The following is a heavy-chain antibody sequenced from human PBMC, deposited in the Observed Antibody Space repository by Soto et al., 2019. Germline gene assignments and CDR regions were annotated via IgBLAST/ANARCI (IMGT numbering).Heavy chain of an antibody. CDR3: ARDRFLYYDSSEDAFDI. Sequence: QVQLVQSGAEVKKPGSSVKVSCKASGGTFSSYAISWVRQAPGQGLEWMGGIIPIFGTANYAQKFQGRVTITADESTSTAYMELSSLRSEDTAVDYCARDRFLYYDSSEDAFDIWGQGTMVTVSS. CDR1: GGTFSSYA. D-gene: IGHD3-22*01. CDR2: IIPIFGTA. V-gene: IGHV1-69*01. J-gene: IGHJ3*02.